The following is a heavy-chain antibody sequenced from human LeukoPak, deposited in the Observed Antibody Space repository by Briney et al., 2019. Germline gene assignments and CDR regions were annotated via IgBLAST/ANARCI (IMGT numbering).Heavy chain of an antibody. CDR2: INPNGGVT. V-gene: IGHV1-2*02. CDR1: GYTFTGYY. J-gene: IGHJ5*02. CDR3: ARERAVSIAAAGIFDP. Sequence: ASVNVSCKASGYTFTGYYMHWVRQAPGQGLEWMGWINPNGGVTNYAQKFQCRVTITRATSISTPYMALSRLRSADTAVYYCARERAVSIAAAGIFDPWGQGTLVTVSS. D-gene: IGHD6-13*01.